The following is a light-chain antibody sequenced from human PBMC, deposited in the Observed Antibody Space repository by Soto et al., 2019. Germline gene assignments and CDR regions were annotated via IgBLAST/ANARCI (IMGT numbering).Light chain of an antibody. CDR1: QSVGSN. CDR3: QQYNNWPIT. Sequence: EIVMTQSAATLSVSPGERVTLSCRASQSVGSNSAWYQQKPGQAPRLLMYGASNRATGIPARFSASGSGTEFTLTISSLQSKESAVYDCQQYNNWPITFSQGTRLENK. CDR2: GAS. V-gene: IGKV3-15*01. J-gene: IGKJ5*01.